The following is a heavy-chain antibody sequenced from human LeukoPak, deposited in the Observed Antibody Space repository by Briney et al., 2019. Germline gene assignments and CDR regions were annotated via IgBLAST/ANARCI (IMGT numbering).Heavy chain of an antibody. Sequence: PGRSLRLSCAASGFTFSRYAMHWVRQAPGKGLECVALISYDESNKDYADSVKGRFTISRDNSRNTLYLQMNSLRAEDTAVYYCAKARHGDYLIDYWGQGTLVTVS. D-gene: IGHD4-17*01. CDR1: GFTFSRYA. CDR2: ISYDESNK. CDR3: AKARHGDYLIDY. J-gene: IGHJ4*02. V-gene: IGHV3-30*04.